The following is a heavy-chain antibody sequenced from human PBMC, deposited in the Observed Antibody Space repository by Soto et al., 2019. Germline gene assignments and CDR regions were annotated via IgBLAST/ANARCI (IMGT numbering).Heavy chain of an antibody. CDR2: IIPILGIA. J-gene: IGHJ4*02. CDR1: GGTFSSYT. Sequence: SVKVSCKASGGTFSSYTISWVRQAPGQGLEWMGRIIPILGIANYAQKFQGRVTMTTDTSSSTAYMELRSLRSDDTAVYYCARDAPPADYWGQGTLVTVSS. V-gene: IGHV1-69*04. CDR3: ARDAPPADY.